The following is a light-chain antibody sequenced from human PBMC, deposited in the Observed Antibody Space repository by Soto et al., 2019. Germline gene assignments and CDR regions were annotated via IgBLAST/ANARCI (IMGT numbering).Light chain of an antibody. J-gene: IGLJ1*01. CDR2: DVS. Sequence: QSVLTQPRALSLSPGQSVTICCTGTSRDIGAYNYVSWYQQHPGKVPKLMLYDVSARPSGVPDRFSGSKSGNTASLTISGLQADHEADYYCCSSAGAYIHVFATGTKVTVL. CDR1: SRDIGAYNY. V-gene: IGLV2-11*01. CDR3: CSSAGAYIHV.